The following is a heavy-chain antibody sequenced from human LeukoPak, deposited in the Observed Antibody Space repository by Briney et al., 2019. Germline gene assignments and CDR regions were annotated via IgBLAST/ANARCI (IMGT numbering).Heavy chain of an antibody. CDR1: GGSITGYY. D-gene: IGHD6-6*01. CDR2: ISYSGNT. V-gene: IGHV4-59*08. CDR3: ARGVAARRLDY. J-gene: IGHJ4*02. Sequence: SETLSLTCTVSGGSITGYYWSWIRQPPGKGLEWIGYISYSGNTFYNPSLKSRVTISADTSKNQFSLKLSSVTAADTAVYYCARGVAARRLDYWGQGTLVTVSS.